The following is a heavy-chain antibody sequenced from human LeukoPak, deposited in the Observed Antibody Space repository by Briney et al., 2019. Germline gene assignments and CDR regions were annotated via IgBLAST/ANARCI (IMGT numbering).Heavy chain of an antibody. CDR1: GGSFSGYY. CDR3: ARGRLVRGVISGGAWPDY. V-gene: IGHV4-34*01. Sequence: PSETLSLTCAVYGGSFSGYYWSWIRQPPGKGLEWIGEINHSGSTNYNPSLKSRVTISVDTSKNQFSLKLSSVTAADTAVYYCARGRLVRGVISGGAWPDYWGQGTLVTVSS. J-gene: IGHJ4*02. CDR2: INHSGST. D-gene: IGHD3-10*01.